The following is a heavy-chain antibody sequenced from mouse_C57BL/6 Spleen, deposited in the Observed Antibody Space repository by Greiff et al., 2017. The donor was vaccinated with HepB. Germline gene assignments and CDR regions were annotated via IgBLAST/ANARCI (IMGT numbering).Heavy chain of an antibody. Sequence: QVQLKESGAELVKPGASVKISCKASGYAFSSYWMNWVKQRPGKGLEWIGQIYPGDGDTNYNGKFKGKATLTADKSSSTAYMQLSSLTSEDSAVYFCARLGAGDWYFDVWGTGTTVTVSS. J-gene: IGHJ1*03. CDR3: ARLGAGDWYFDV. V-gene: IGHV1-80*01. CDR1: GYAFSSYW. CDR2: IYPGDGDT. D-gene: IGHD3-3*01.